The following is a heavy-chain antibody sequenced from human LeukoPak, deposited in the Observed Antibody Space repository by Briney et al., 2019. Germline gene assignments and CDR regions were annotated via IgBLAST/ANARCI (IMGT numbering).Heavy chain of an antibody. Sequence: GGSLRLSCAASGYTFSGYGVHWVRQAPGKGLEWVAFIRYDGSNKYYTDSVKGRFTISRDNSKNTLYLQMNSLRAEDTAVYYCAKEPDYYDSSGYENWFDPWGQGTLVTVSS. CDR2: IRYDGSNK. D-gene: IGHD3-22*01. V-gene: IGHV3-30*02. J-gene: IGHJ5*02. CDR1: GYTFSGYG. CDR3: AKEPDYYDSSGYENWFDP.